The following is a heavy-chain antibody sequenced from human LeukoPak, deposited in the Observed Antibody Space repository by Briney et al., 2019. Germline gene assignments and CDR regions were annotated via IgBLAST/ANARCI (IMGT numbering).Heavy chain of an antibody. CDR1: GFTFSTYA. D-gene: IGHD6-6*01. Sequence: PGGSLRLSCAASGFTFSTYAMKWVRQAPGKGLEWVSYISSSSSTIYYADSVKGRFTISRDNAKNSLYLQMNSLRAEDTAVYYCARISRSSGDYWGQGTLVTVSS. CDR2: ISSSSSTI. CDR3: ARISRSSGDY. J-gene: IGHJ4*02. V-gene: IGHV3-48*01.